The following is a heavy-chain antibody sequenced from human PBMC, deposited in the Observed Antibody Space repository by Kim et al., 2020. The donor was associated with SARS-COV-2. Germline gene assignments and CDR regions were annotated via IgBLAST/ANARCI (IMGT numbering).Heavy chain of an antibody. D-gene: IGHD5-18*01. Sequence: ASVKVSCKASGYTFTSYAMHWVRQAPGQRLEWMGWINAGNGNTKYSQKFQGRVTITRDTSASTAYMELSSLRSEDTAVYYCAREKRGYSYGDAFDIWGQGTMVTVSS. V-gene: IGHV1-3*01. J-gene: IGHJ3*02. CDR3: AREKRGYSYGDAFDI. CDR1: GYTFTSYA. CDR2: INAGNGNT.